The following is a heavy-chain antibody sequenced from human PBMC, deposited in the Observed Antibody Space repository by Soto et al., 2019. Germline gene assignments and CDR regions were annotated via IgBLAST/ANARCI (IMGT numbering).Heavy chain of an antibody. CDR3: VNWVGGERHCDY. CDR1: GSTFGTYA. V-gene: IGHV1-69*01. J-gene: IGHJ4*02. D-gene: IGHD3-16*01. Sequence: QVQLVQSGAEVRKPGSSVKVSCKASGSTFGTYAFSWVRQAPGQGLEWLGGIIPVFDTTQYAQKFQGRVTIPADESTSTAYVELSTLSSEDRAVYYCVNWVGGERHCDYWGQGTLVTVSP. CDR2: IIPVFDTT.